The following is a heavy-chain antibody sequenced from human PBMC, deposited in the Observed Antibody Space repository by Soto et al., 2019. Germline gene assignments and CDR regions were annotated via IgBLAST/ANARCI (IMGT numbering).Heavy chain of an antibody. CDR1: GGTFSSYT. Sequence: QVQLVQSGAEVKKPGSSVKVSCKASGGTFSSYTISWVRQAPGQGLEWMGRIIPILGIANYAQKLQGRVTITADKSTSTAYMELSSLRSEDTAVYYCARDTGDYDFSIDYWGQGTLVTVSS. D-gene: IGHD3-3*01. V-gene: IGHV1-69*08. CDR2: IIPILGIA. J-gene: IGHJ4*02. CDR3: ARDTGDYDFSIDY.